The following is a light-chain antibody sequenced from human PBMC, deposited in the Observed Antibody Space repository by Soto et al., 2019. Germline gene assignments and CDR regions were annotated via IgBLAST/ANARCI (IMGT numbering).Light chain of an antibody. CDR3: QQYGSSPLFT. CDR1: QSVSSSY. J-gene: IGKJ3*01. Sequence: EIVLTQSPGTLFLSPGERATLSCRASQSVSSSYLAWYQQKPGEALRLLIYGASSRATGIPDRFSGSWSGTDFPLNISRREPQDFAVYYCQQYGSSPLFTFGPGTKVDIK. V-gene: IGKV3-20*01. CDR2: GAS.